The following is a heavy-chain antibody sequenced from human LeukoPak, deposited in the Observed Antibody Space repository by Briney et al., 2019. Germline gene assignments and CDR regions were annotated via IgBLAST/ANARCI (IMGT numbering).Heavy chain of an antibody. CDR1: GGSISSGDYY. J-gene: IGHJ6*02. V-gene: IGHV4-30-4*01. CDR2: IYYSGST. Sequence: SETLSLTCTVSGGSISSGDYYWSWIRQPPGKGLEWIGYIYYSGSTYYNPSLKIRVTISVDTSKNQFSLKLSSVTAADTAVYYCARGYYYGSVNSGMDVWGQGTTVTVSS. CDR3: ARGYYYGSVNSGMDV. D-gene: IGHD3-10*01.